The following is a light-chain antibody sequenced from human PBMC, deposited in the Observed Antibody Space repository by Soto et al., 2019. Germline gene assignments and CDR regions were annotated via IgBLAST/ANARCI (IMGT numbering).Light chain of an antibody. CDR1: SSDVGGYNY. CDR2: DVG. J-gene: IGLJ1*01. Sequence: QPVLTQPASGSGSPGQSITISCTGTSSDVGGYNYVSWYQHHPGEAPKVMIYDVGDRPSGVSNRFSGSKSGNTASLTISGLQAEDEADYYCCSFTSSNLYVFGTGTKVTVL. V-gene: IGLV2-14*03. CDR3: CSFTSSNLYV.